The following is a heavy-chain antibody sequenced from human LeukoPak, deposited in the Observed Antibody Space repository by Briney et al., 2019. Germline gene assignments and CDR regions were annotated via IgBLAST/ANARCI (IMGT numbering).Heavy chain of an antibody. CDR1: GYTFTSYA. V-gene: IGHV1-24*01. J-gene: IGHJ6*02. CDR3: ATTGIVGATSDYYYGMDV. CDR2: LDPEDGET. Sequence: GALVTVSCKASGYTFTSYAMHWVRQAPGKGLEWMGGLDPEDGETIYAQKFQGRVTMTEDTSTDTAYMELSSLRSEDTAVYYCATTGIVGATSDYYYGMDVWGQGTTVTVSS. D-gene: IGHD1-26*01.